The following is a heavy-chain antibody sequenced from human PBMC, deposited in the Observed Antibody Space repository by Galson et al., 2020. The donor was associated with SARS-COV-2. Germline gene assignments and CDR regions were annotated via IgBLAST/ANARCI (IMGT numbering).Heavy chain of an antibody. J-gene: IGHJ4*02. D-gene: IGHD1-26*01. CDR3: ARAEIVGAAADY. CDR1: GFTFSDYY. CDR2: ISSSGSTI. V-gene: IGHV3-11*04. Sequence: GESLKISCAASGFTFSDYYMSWIRQAPGQGLEWVSYISSSGSTIYYADSVKGRFTIPRDNAKNSLYLQMNSLRAEDTAVYYCARAEIVGAAADYWGQGTLVTVSS.